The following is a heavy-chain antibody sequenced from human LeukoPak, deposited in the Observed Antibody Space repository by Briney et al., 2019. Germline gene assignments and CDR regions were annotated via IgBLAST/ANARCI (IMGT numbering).Heavy chain of an antibody. D-gene: IGHD3-10*01. CDR3: ARIGFGELLYTPFDP. Sequence: SETLSLTCTVSGGSISSSSYYWGWIRQPPGKGLEWIGSIYYSGSTYYNPSLKSRVTISVDTSKNQFSLKLSSVTAADTAVYYCARIGFGELLYTPFDPWGQGTLVTVSS. V-gene: IGHV4-39*01. J-gene: IGHJ5*02. CDR1: GGSISSSSYY. CDR2: IYYSGST.